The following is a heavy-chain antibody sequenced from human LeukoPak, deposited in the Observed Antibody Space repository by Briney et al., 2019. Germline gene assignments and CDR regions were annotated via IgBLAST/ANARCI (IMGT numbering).Heavy chain of an antibody. J-gene: IGHJ4*02. V-gene: IGHV1-2*02. D-gene: IGHD6-25*01. CDR1: GYIFTGYY. CDR3: ARDVQGQRLKDY. Sequence: ASVKVSCKASGYIFTGYYMHWVRQAPGQGLEWMGWINPNSGGTNYAQKFQGRVTMTRDTSISTAYMELGRLGSDDTAVYYCARDVQGQRLKDYWGQGTLVTVSS. CDR2: INPNSGGT.